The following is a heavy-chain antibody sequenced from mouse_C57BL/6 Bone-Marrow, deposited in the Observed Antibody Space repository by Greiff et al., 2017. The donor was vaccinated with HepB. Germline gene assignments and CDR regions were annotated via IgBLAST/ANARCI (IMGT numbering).Heavy chain of an antibody. Sequence: QVQLQQSGAELARPGASVKLSCKASGYTFTSYGISWVKQRTGQGLEWIGEIYPRSGNTYYNEKFKGKATLTADKSSSTAYMELRSLTSEDSAVYFCARYEGYYGGFAYWGRGTLVTVSA. V-gene: IGHV1-81*01. D-gene: IGHD2-3*01. J-gene: IGHJ3*01. CDR1: GYTFTSYG. CDR2: IYPRSGNT. CDR3: ARYEGYYGGFAY.